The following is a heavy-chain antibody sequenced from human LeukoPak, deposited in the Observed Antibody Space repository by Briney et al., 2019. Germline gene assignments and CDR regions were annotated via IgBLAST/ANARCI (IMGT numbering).Heavy chain of an antibody. CDR1: GFSLSTSGVG. CDR2: IYWNDDK. V-gene: IGHV2-5*01. Sequence: SGPTLVNPTQTLTLTCTFSGFSLSTSGVGVGWIRQPPGKALEWLALIYWNDDKRYSPSLKSRLTITKDTSKNQVVLTMTNMDPVDTATYYCAHNGVLGYCSSTSCLSWFDPWGQGILVTVSS. J-gene: IGHJ5*02. CDR3: AHNGVLGYCSSTSCLSWFDP. D-gene: IGHD2-2*01.